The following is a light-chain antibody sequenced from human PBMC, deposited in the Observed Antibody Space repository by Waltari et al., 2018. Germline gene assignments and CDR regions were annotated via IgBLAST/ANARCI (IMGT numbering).Light chain of an antibody. V-gene: IGLV3-21*03. Sequence: SYVLTQPPSVSVAPGKTARITCGGNNIGSKSVHWYQQRPGQAPVLVVYDDSVRPSGIAERFSGSKSGNTATLTISRVEAGDEADYYCQVWDNSSDHVVFGGGTKLTVL. CDR3: QVWDNSSDHVV. J-gene: IGLJ2*01. CDR1: NIGSKS. CDR2: DDS.